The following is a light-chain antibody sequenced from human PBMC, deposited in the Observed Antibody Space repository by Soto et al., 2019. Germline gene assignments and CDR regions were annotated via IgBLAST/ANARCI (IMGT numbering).Light chain of an antibody. CDR3: QSYDTTLGGSV. V-gene: IGLV1-40*01. Sequence: QSVLTQPPSVSGAPGQRVSISCTGSSSNIGANYDVQWYQQLPGTAPKLLIYTNNNRPSGVPDRFSGSKSGTSVSLAITGLQTDDEADYYCQSYDTTLGGSVFGGGTKLTVL. J-gene: IGLJ2*01. CDR2: TNN. CDR1: SSNIGANYD.